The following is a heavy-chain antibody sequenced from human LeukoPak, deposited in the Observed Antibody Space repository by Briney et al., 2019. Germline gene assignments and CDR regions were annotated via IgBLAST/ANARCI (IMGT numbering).Heavy chain of an antibody. Sequence: PGGSLRLSCAASGFTFSSYEMNWARQAPGKGLEWVSYISSSGSTIYYADSVKGRFTISRDNAKNSLYLQMNSLRAEDTAVYYCASFVLLWFGEPRNGMDVWGKGTTVTVSS. J-gene: IGHJ6*04. CDR2: ISSSGSTI. D-gene: IGHD3-10*01. CDR1: GFTFSSYE. CDR3: ASFVLLWFGEPRNGMDV. V-gene: IGHV3-48*03.